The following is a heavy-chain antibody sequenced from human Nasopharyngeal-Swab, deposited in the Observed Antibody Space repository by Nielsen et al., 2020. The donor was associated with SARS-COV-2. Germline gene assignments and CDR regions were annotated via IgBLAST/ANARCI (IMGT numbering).Heavy chain of an antibody. V-gene: IGHV3-30*18. CDR3: AKDSLMYYDILTGYYPQPDYYYYGMDV. J-gene: IGHJ6*02. Sequence: VRQMPGKGLEWVAVISYDGSNKYYADSVKGRFTISRDNSKNTLYLQMNSLRAEDTAAYYCAKDSLMYYDILTGYYPQPDYYYYGMDVWGQGTTVTVSS. D-gene: IGHD3-9*01. CDR2: ISYDGSNK.